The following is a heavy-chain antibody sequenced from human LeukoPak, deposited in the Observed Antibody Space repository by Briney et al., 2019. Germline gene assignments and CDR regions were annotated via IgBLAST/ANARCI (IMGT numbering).Heavy chain of an antibody. CDR2: IWYDGSNK. CDR1: GFTFSSYG. D-gene: IGHD3-10*02. J-gene: IGHJ4*02. V-gene: IGHV3-33*01. CDR3: ARDITMFRYFDY. Sequence: RGSLRLSCAASGFTFSSYGMHWVRQAPGKGLEWVAVIWYDGSNKYYADSVKGRFTISRDNSKNTLYLQMNSLRAEDTAVYYCARDITMFRYFDYWGQGTLVTVSS.